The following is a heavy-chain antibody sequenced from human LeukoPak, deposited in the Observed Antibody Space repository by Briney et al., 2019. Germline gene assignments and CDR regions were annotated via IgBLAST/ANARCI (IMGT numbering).Heavy chain of an antibody. CDR3: TKAISGTYTIQH. J-gene: IGHJ1*01. Sequence: GGSLRLSCAASGFTFSSYAMKWVRQPPGKGLEWVSAISGSGGSTYYADSVKGRFTISRDNSNNTLYLQMNSLRAEDTAVYYCTKAISGTYTIQHWGQGTLVTVSS. CDR1: GFTFSSYA. D-gene: IGHD6-19*01. V-gene: IGHV3-23*01. CDR2: ISGSGGST.